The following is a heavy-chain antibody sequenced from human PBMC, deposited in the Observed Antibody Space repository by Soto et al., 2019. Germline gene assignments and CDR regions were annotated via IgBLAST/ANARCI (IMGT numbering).Heavy chain of an antibody. V-gene: IGHV4-31*03. CDR3: ARTEQQLDFFSY. CDR2: IYYSGST. CDR1: GGSISSGGYY. Sequence: SETLSLTCTVSGGSISSGGYYWSWIRQHPGKGLEWIGYIYYSGSTNYNPSLKSRVTISVDTSKNQFSLKLSSVTAADTAVYYCARTEQQLDFFSYWGQGTLVTVSS. D-gene: IGHD6-13*01. J-gene: IGHJ4*02.